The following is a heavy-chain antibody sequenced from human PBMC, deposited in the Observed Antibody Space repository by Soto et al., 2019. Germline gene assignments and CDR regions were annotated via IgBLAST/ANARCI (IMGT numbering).Heavy chain of an antibody. J-gene: IGHJ5*02. CDR2: INPNSGGT. D-gene: IGHD2-15*01. V-gene: IGHV1-2*04. CDR1: GYTFTGYY. Sequence: ASVKVSCKASGYTFTGYYMHWVRQAPGQGLEWMGWINPNSGGTNYAQKFQGWVTMTRDTSISTAYMELSRLRSDDMAVYYCARADIAGWWFDPWGQGTMVTVYS. CDR3: ARADIAGWWFDP.